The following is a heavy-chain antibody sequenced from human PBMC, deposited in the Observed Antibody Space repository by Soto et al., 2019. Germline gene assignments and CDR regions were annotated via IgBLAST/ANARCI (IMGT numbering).Heavy chain of an antibody. CDR1: GFTFSSYS. J-gene: IGHJ3*02. V-gene: IGHV3-21*01. Sequence: EVQLVESGGGLVKPGGSLRLSCAASGFTFSSYSMNWVRQAPGKGLEWVSSISSSSSYIYYADSVKGRFTISRDNVKNSLYLQMNSLRAEDTAVYYCARDVGGGVGAFDIWGQGTMVTVSS. D-gene: IGHD2-8*02. CDR2: ISSSSSYI. CDR3: ARDVGGGVGAFDI.